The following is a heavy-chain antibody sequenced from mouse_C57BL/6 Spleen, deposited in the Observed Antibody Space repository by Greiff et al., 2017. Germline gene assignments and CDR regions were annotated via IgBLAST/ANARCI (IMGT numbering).Heavy chain of an antibody. CDR1: GYTFTSYW. CDR3: AREDDYAPYAMDY. D-gene: IGHD2-13*01. J-gene: IGHJ4*01. Sequence: QVQLQQPGAELVKPGASVKMSCKASGYTFTSYWITWVKQRPGQGLEWIGDIYPGSGSTNYNEKFKSKATLTVDTSSSTAYMQLSSLTSEDSAVYYCAREDDYAPYAMDYWGQGTSVTVSS. CDR2: IYPGSGST. V-gene: IGHV1-55*01.